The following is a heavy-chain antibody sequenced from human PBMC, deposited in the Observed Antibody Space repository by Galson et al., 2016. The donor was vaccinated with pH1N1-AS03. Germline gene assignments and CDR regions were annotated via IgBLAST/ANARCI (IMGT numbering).Heavy chain of an antibody. CDR2: MNPNSGNR. CDR3: ARDPGYHDSLFDY. CDR1: GYTFTSYD. D-gene: IGHD3-22*01. Sequence: SVKVSCKASGYTFTSYDINWVRQAAGQGLERMGWMNPNSGNRGYAQKFQGRVTMTRDTSISTAYMELSSLTFEDTAVYYCARDPGYHDSLFDYWGQGTLVTVSS. V-gene: IGHV1-8*01. J-gene: IGHJ4*02.